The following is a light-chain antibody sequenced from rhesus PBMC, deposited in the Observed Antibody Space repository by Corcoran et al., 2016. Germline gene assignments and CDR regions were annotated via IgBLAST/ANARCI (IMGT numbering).Light chain of an antibody. CDR2: YAS. CDR3: HQNNSYPYS. CDR1: QGISNY. J-gene: IGKJ2*01. V-gene: IGKV1S14*01. Sequence: DIQMTQSPSSLSASVGDTVTITCRASQGISNYLAWYQQKPGKAPKPLIYYASNLESGVQSRFSGSGAGTDFTLPISSLQPENIAIYYFHQNNSYPYSFSQGTKVEIK.